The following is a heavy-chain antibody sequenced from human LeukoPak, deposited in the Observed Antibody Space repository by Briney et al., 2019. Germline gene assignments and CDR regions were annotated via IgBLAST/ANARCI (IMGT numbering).Heavy chain of an antibody. Sequence: SETLSLTCAVYGGSISSYYWSWIRQPAGKGLEWIGRIYTSGSTNYNPSLKSRVTMSVDTSKNQFSLKLSSVTAADTAVYYCARDLGSSGYYPHNDAFDIWGQGTMVTVSS. V-gene: IGHV4-4*07. J-gene: IGHJ3*02. CDR1: GGSISSYY. D-gene: IGHD3-22*01. CDR2: IYTSGST. CDR3: ARDLGSSGYYPHNDAFDI.